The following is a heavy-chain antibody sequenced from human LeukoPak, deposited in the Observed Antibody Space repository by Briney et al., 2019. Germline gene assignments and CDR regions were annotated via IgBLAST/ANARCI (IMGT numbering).Heavy chain of an antibody. J-gene: IGHJ6*03. V-gene: IGHV4-61*02. CDR1: GGSISSGSYY. Sequence: PSQTLSLTCTVSGGSISSGSYYWSWIRQPAGKGLEWIGRIYTSGSTNYNPSLKSRVTISVDTSKNQFSLKLSSVTAADTAVYYCARDRYSYKPQKALYYYYMDVWGKGTTVTVSS. D-gene: IGHD5-18*01. CDR2: IYTSGST. CDR3: ARDRYSYKPQKALYYYYMDV.